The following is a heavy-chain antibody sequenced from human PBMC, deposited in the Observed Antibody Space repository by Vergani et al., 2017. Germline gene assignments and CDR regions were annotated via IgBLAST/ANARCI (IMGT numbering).Heavy chain of an antibody. Sequence: QLQLQESGPGLVKPSETLSLTCTVSGGSITYGAFYWGWIRQSPGKGLEWIGSIYYSENKFYNPSLESRVTLSIDTTKNQFSLKLKSVTAADTAVYYCARCFRDEGMIYGGTVENWFDPWCQGTLVTVSS. D-gene: IGHD3-22*01. CDR2: IYYSENK. J-gene: IGHJ5*02. CDR3: ARCFRDEGMIYGGTVENWFDP. V-gene: IGHV4-39*01. CDR1: GGSITYGAFY.